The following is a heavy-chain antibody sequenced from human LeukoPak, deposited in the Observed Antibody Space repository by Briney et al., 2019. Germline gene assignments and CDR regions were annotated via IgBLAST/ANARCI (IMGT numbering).Heavy chain of an antibody. CDR2: IDAVNGNT. J-gene: IGHJ4*02. CDR1: GYTFSSYA. CDR3: ARDGQARPFDY. Sequence: GASVKVSCKASGYTFSSYAMHWVRQAPGQRLEWMGWIDAVNGNTKYSQKFQGRVTITRDTSAGIAYMELSSLRSEDTAVYYCARDGQARPFDYWGQGTLVTVSS. V-gene: IGHV1-3*01.